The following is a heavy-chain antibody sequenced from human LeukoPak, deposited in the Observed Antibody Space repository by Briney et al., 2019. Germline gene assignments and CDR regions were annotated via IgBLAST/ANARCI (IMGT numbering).Heavy chain of an antibody. CDR3: AKSLYGSGSYKDY. V-gene: IGHV3-30*02. J-gene: IGHJ4*02. D-gene: IGHD3-10*01. Sequence: PGKSLRLSCAASGFTFSSYGMHWVRQTPGKGLEWVAFIRYDGSNKYYTDSVKGRFTISRDNSKNTLYLQMNSLRAEDTAVYYCAKSLYGSGSYKDYWGQGTLVTVSS. CDR2: IRYDGSNK. CDR1: GFTFSSYG.